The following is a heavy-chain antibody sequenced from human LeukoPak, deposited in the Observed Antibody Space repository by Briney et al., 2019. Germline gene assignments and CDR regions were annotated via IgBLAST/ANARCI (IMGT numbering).Heavy chain of an antibody. J-gene: IGHJ5*02. Sequence: PSETLSLTCAVYGGSFSGYYWSWIRQPPGKGLEWIGEINHSGSTNCNPSLKSRVTISVDTSKNQFSLKLSSVTAADTAVYYCARGVKTAAGTKPHWFDPWGQGSLVTVSS. V-gene: IGHV4-34*01. CDR3: ARGVKTAAGTKPHWFDP. CDR2: INHSGST. CDR1: GGSFSGYY. D-gene: IGHD6-13*01.